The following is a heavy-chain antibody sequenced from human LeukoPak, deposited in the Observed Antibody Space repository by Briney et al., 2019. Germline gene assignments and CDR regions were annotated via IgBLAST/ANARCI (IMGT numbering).Heavy chain of an antibody. CDR3: ARVSNQLLGYYYGGMDV. CDR1: GYTFTSYD. D-gene: IGHD2-2*01. CDR2: MNPNIGNT. Sequence: EPSVKVSCNASGYTFTSYDINWVRQATGQGLEWMGWMNPNIGNTDYAQKFQGRVTMTRNTSISTAYMELSSLRSEDTAVYYCARVSNQLLGYYYGGMDVWGQGTTVTVSS. V-gene: IGHV1-8*01. J-gene: IGHJ6*02.